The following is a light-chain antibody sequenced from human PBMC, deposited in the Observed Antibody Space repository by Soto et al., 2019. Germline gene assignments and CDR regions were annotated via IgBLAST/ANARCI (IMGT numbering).Light chain of an antibody. CDR1: QSVSSN. J-gene: IGKJ1*01. CDR3: QQYNNWPGT. CDR2: GAS. V-gene: IGKV3-15*01. Sequence: IVMTHSPATLSVSPWERATLSCRASQSVSSNLAWYQQKPGQAPRLLIYGASTRATGIPARFSGSGSGTEFTLTISSLQSEDFAVYYCQQYNNWPGTFGQGTKVDIK.